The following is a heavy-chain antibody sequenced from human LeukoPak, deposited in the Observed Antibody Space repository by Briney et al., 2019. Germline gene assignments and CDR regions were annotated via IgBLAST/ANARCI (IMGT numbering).Heavy chain of an antibody. D-gene: IGHD2-15*01. V-gene: IGHV3-23*01. CDR3: ARGYCSGGSCYFDY. CDR1: GFTCSTYA. J-gene: IGHJ4*02. CDR2: IGPGGST. Sequence: PGGSLRLSCAASGFTCSTYAMSWVRQAPGMGPEWVSAIGPGGSTYYADSVKGRFTISRDNAKNSLYLQMNSLRAEDTAVYYCARGYCSGGSCYFDYWGQGTLVTVSS.